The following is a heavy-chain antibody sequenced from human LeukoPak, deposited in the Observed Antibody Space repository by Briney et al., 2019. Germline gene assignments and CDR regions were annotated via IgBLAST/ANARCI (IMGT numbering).Heavy chain of an antibody. V-gene: IGHV3-33*01. CDR3: AREHCSSTSCYYYYMDV. D-gene: IGHD2-2*01. CDR1: GFTFSSYG. J-gene: IGHJ6*03. CDR2: IWYDGSNK. Sequence: GGSLRLSCAASGFTFSSYGMHWVRQAPGKGLEWVAVIWYDGSNKYYADSVKGRFTISRDNSKNTLYLQMNSLRAEDTAVYYCAREHCSSTSCYYYYMDVWGKGTTVTVSS.